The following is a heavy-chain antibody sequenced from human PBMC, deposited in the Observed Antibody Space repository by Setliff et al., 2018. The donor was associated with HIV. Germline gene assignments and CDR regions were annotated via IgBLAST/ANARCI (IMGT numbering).Heavy chain of an antibody. V-gene: IGHV4-39*01. CDR2: IYYSGSL. Sequence: PSETLSLTCTVSGGSISNSNYYWGWIRQPPGKGLEWIASIYYSGSLYYNPSLTSLVAISVDTSNNRISLNLRSVTAADTAVYYCARHRGRVGATSDLWGQGAPVTGLL. CDR1: GGSISNSNYY. D-gene: IGHD1-26*01. CDR3: ARHRGRVGATSDL. J-gene: IGHJ5*02.